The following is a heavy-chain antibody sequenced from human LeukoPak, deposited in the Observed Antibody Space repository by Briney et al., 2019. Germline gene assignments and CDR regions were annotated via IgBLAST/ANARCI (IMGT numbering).Heavy chain of an antibody. D-gene: IGHD3-10*01. J-gene: IGHJ6*02. CDR3: ARGRGRPGWFGELFFDYYYYGMDV. V-gene: IGHV4-34*01. CDR1: GGSFSGYY. Sequence: SETLSLTCAVYGGSFSGYYWSWIRQPPGKGLEWIGEINHSGSTNYNPSLKSRVTISVDTSKNQFSLKLSSVTAADTAVYYCARGRGRPGWFGELFFDYYYYGMDVWGQGTTVTVSS. CDR2: INHSGST.